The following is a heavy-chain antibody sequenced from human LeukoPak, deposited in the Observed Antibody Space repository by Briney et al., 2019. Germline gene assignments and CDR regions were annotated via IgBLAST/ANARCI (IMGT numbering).Heavy chain of an antibody. V-gene: IGHV3-30*04. D-gene: IGHD5-12*01. CDR1: GFTFSSYA. J-gene: IGHJ4*02. CDR2: ISYDGSKK. CDR3: ARVGYDYGGADY. Sequence: GGSLRLSCAGSGFTFSSYAMHWVRQPPGKGLEWVAVISYDGSKKYYTDFAKGRFTISRDDSKNTLYLQMNSLRAEDTAVYYCARVGYDYGGADYWGQGTLVTVSS.